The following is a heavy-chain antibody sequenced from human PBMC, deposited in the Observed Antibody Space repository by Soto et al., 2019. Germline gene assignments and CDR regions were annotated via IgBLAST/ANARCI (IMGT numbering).Heavy chain of an antibody. CDR3: ARTYCTNTGCFYYFDF. V-gene: IGHV5-10-1*01. CDR2: IDPSDSYT. J-gene: IGHJ4*02. CDR1: GYDFTTYW. D-gene: IGHD2-8*01. Sequence: GESLKISCKTSGYDFTTYWISWVRQMPGKGLEWMGRIDPSDSYTNYSPSFQGHVTISADTSIGTAYLQWSSLEASDTAMYYCARTYCTNTGCFYYFDFWGQGTPVTVSS.